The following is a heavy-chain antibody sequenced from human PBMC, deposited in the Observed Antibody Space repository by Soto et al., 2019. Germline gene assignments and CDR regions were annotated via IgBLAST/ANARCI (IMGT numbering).Heavy chain of an antibody. J-gene: IGHJ4*02. Sequence: EVQLLESGGGLVQPGGSLRLSCAASGFILSNYAMTWVRQAPGKGLEWVSAITGSADSTSYADSVKGRFTISRDNSKNSLYLQLNSLRAEDTAVYYCARVVIRGVILAFFDSWGQGTPVTVSS. CDR2: ITGSADST. V-gene: IGHV3-23*01. CDR3: ARVVIRGVILAFFDS. CDR1: GFILSNYA. D-gene: IGHD3-10*01.